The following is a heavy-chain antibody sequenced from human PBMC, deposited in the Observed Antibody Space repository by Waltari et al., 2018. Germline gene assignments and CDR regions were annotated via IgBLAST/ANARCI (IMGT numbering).Heavy chain of an antibody. Sequence: QVQLQQSGPGLVKPSQTLSLTCAVSGDSLFTTSVAWNWIRQSPSRGLEWLGRTYYRSQWRNDYALSVKGRITVNPDTSKNHCSRQLDSVTPDDTAVYYCARGKFTAFDIWGQGTMVTVSS. CDR1: GDSLFTTSVA. CDR2: TYYRSQWRN. J-gene: IGHJ3*02. CDR3: ARGKFTAFDI. V-gene: IGHV6-1*01.